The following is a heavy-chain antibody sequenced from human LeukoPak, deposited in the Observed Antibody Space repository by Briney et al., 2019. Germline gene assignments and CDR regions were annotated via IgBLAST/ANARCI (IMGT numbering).Heavy chain of an antibody. CDR3: ARDDIAAAGTPQYYGMDV. J-gene: IGHJ6*02. CDR1: GFTFSSYE. Sequence: PGGSLRLSCAASGFTFSSYEMNWVRQAPGKGLEWVSYISSSGSTIYYADSVKGRFTISRDNAKNSLYLQMNSLRAEDTAVYYCARDDIAAAGTPQYYGMDVWSQGTTVTVSS. D-gene: IGHD6-13*01. CDR2: ISSSGSTI. V-gene: IGHV3-48*03.